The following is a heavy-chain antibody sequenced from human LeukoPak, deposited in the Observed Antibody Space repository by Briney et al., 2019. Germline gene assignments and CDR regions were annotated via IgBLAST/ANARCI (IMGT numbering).Heavy chain of an antibody. CDR3: ARSLIAAAGHDAFDI. CDR2: INTNTGNR. J-gene: IGHJ3*02. Sequence: GASVKVSCRASVYTFTSYAMNWGRQPPGQGLEWMGWINTNTGNRTYDQGFTGRFVFSLDTYVSTAYLQISSLKAEDTAVYYCARSLIAAAGHDAFDIWGQGTMVTVSS. CDR1: VYTFTSYA. V-gene: IGHV7-4-1*02. D-gene: IGHD6-13*01.